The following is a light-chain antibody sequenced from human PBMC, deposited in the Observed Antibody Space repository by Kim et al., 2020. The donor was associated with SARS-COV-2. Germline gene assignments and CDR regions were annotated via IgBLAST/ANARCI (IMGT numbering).Light chain of an antibody. CDR3: QQYNSYPWT. CDR2: KAS. V-gene: IGKV1-5*03. Sequence: DIPLTQSPSTLSAFVGDSVTITCRASQSVSSWLAWYQQKPGKAPKLLIYKASDLEGGVPSRFSGSGSGTEFTLTISSLQPDDFATYYCQQYNSYPWTFGQGTKVDIK. J-gene: IGKJ1*01. CDR1: QSVSSW.